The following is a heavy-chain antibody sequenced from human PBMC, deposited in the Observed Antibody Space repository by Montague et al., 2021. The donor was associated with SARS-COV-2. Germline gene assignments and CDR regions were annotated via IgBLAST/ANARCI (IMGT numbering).Heavy chain of an antibody. Sequence: SETRSLTCTVSGDSISSFYWNWIRQPAGKGLEWIGRIYASGGTNXNPSLKSRVTMSVDTSKNQFSLKLNSVTAADTAVYYCGRGVVAATPVVDYWGRGTLVTVSS. V-gene: IGHV4-4*07. D-gene: IGHD2-15*01. CDR2: IYASGGT. J-gene: IGHJ4*02. CDR3: GRGVVAATPVVDY. CDR1: GDSISSFY.